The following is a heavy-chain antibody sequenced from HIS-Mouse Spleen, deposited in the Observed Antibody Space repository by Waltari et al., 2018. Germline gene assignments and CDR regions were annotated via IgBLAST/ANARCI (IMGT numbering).Heavy chain of an antibody. CDR3: ARGYDFWSGSNAFDI. V-gene: IGHV4-59*01. D-gene: IGHD3-3*01. CDR2: IYYSGST. Sequence: QVQLQESGPGLVKPSETLSLTCTVSGGSISSYYWSWIRQPPGKGLEWIGYIYYSGSTNYNPSRKSRVTISVDTAKNQFSLKLGSVTAADTAVYYCARGYDFWSGSNAFDIWGQGTMVTVSS. CDR1: GGSISSYY. J-gene: IGHJ3*02.